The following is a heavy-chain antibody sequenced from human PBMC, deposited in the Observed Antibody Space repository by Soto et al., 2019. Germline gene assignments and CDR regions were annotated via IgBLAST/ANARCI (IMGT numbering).Heavy chain of an antibody. J-gene: IGHJ5*02. D-gene: IGHD5-12*01. CDR2: LLRSGSST. V-gene: IGHV3-23*01. CDR3: AKDALSADVVWLLDS. CDR1: GFTFRSYA. Sequence: GGSLRLSCAASGFTFRSYAMSWARQAPGKGLEWVSSLLRSGSSTYYADSVKGRFTISSDISANSLYLQMDSLRAEDTAVYYCAKDALSADVVWLLDSWGQGTVVTVSS.